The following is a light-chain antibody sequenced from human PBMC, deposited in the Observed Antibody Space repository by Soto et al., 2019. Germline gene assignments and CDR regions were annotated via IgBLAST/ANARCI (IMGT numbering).Light chain of an antibody. V-gene: IGLV1-40*01. CDR2: GSS. CDR1: SSNIGAGYD. Sequence: QSVLTQPPSVSGAPGQRVTISCTGSSSNIGAGYDVHWYQQVPGTAPKLLIYGSSNRPSGVPDRFSGSMSGSSASLAISGLQAEDEADYYCQSYDSSLTASVFGGGTKLTVL. J-gene: IGLJ2*01. CDR3: QSYDSSLTASV.